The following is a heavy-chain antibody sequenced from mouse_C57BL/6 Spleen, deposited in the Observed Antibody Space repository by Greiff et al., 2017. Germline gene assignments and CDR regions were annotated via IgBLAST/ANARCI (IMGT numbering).Heavy chain of an antibody. V-gene: IGHV1-69*01. CDR2: IDPSDSYT. Sequence: VQLQQPGAELVMPGASVKLSCKASGYTFTSYWMHWVKQRPGQGLEWIGEIDPSDSYTNSNQKFKGQSTLTVDKSSSTAYMQLSSLTSEDSAVYYCAREGGNHWYFDVWGTGTTVTVSS. CDR1: GYTFTSYW. CDR3: AREGGNHWYFDV. D-gene: IGHD2-1*01. J-gene: IGHJ1*03.